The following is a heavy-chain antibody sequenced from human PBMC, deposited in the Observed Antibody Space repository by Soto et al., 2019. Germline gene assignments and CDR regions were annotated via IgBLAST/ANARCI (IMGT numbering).Heavy chain of an antibody. J-gene: IGHJ4*02. CDR1: GFTFSSYG. D-gene: IGHD6-13*01. Sequence: QVQLVESGGGVVQPGRSLRLSCAASGFTFSSYGMHWGLKAPGKGLEWVAVIWYDGSNKYYAVSVKGRFTISRDNSKNTRYLQMNSLRAEDTAVYYCAREVAAAGNIYYFDFWGQGTLVTGSS. CDR3: AREVAAAGNIYYFDF. V-gene: IGHV3-33*01. CDR2: IWYDGSNK.